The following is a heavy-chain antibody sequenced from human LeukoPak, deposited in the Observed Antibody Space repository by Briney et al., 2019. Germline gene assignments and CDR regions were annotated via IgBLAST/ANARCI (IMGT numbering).Heavy chain of an antibody. CDR1: GFTFSGHA. CDR3: AKIGPGNHYRPQFDY. J-gene: IGHJ4*02. CDR2: ISDSGVGT. V-gene: IGHV3-23*01. D-gene: IGHD3-10*01. Sequence: GGSLRLSCAASGFTFSGHAMSWVRQAPGKGLEWVSVISDSGVGTFYADSVKGRFTISRDNSKSTMYLQMNSLRAEDTAIYYCAKIGPGNHYRPQFDYWGQGTLVTVSS.